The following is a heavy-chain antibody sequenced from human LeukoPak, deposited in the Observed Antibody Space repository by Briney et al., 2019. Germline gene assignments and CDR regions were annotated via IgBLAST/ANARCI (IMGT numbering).Heavy chain of an antibody. CDR1: GYSISSGYY. CDR3: ARDFQRGPEAPLRYFDWLLNPHPVGAFDI. D-gene: IGHD3-9*01. CDR2: IYHSGRT. J-gene: IGHJ3*02. V-gene: IGHV4-38-2*02. Sequence: YPSETLSLTCTVSGYSISSGYYWGWIRQPPGKGLEWIGSIYHSGRTFYNPSLKSRVTISVDTSKNQFSLKLTSVTAADTAVYYCARDFQRGPEAPLRYFDWLLNPHPVGAFDIWGQGTMVTVSS.